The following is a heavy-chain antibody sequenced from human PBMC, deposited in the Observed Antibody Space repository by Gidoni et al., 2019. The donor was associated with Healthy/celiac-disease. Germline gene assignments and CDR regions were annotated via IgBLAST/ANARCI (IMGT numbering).Heavy chain of an antibody. J-gene: IGHJ4*02. D-gene: IGHD6-13*01. CDR1: GFPFSNAW. CDR2: IKSKTDGGTT. V-gene: IGHV3-15*01. Sequence: EVQLVESGGGLVTPRESLRLSCAASGFPFSNAWMSWVRQAPGKGLEWVGLIKSKTDGGTTDYAAPVKGIFTISSDDSKNTLYLQMNSLKTEDTAVYYCTTESRVRIAAAGRDYWGQGTLVTVSS. CDR3: TTESRVRIAAAGRDY.